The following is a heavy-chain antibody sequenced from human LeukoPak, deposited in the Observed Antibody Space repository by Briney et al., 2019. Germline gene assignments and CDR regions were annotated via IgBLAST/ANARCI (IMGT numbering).Heavy chain of an antibody. CDR1: GFTFSSYW. CDR2: INNDGSST. D-gene: IGHD6-13*01. J-gene: IGHJ4*02. CDR3: ARGSSSWYAGLFDY. Sequence: PGGSLRLSCAASGFTFSSYWMHWVRQAPGKGLVWVSRINNDGSSTSYADSVKGRFTISRDNAKNTLYLQMNSLRAEDTAVYYCARGSSSWYAGLFDYWGQGTLVTVSS. V-gene: IGHV3-74*01.